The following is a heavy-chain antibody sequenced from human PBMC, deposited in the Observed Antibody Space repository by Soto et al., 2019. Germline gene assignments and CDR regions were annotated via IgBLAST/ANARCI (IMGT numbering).Heavy chain of an antibody. Sequence: GGSLRLSCAASGFTFSRFWMHWVRQAPGKGLVWVSRINIDGSSTSYADSVKGRFTISRDNAKNTLYLQMNSLRADDTAVYYCARVNNWNYPIDYWGQGTLVTVSS. CDR3: ARVNNWNYPIDY. V-gene: IGHV3-74*01. D-gene: IGHD1-7*01. CDR1: GFTFSRFW. J-gene: IGHJ4*02. CDR2: INIDGSST.